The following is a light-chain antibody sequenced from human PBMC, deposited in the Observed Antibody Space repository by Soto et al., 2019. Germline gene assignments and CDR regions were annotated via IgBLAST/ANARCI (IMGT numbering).Light chain of an antibody. CDR1: QDISTS. V-gene: IGKV1-9*01. CDR3: QQLNSYPLT. J-gene: IGKJ4*01. Sequence: IQFTQSPSSLSASVGDRGTITCRASQDISTSITWYQQTPGKPPKILIYVASTLQSGVPSRFSGSGSGTDFTLTISSLQPEDFATYYGQQLNSYPLTFGGGTKV. CDR2: VAS.